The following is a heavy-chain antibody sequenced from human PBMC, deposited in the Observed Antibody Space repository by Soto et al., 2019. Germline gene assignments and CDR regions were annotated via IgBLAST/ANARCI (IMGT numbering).Heavy chain of an antibody. CDR1: GVSIESGGYY. Sequence: QVQLQESGPGLVKPSQTLSLTCTVSGVSIESGGYYWTWIRQPPGKGLEWIGYFYYSTTTDYNPSLSSRVAMSGDASKNQISLKLGSVSAADTAVYYCAGGYNGYDLEHWGRGTLVTVAS. D-gene: IGHD5-12*01. J-gene: IGHJ5*02. V-gene: IGHV4-30-4*08. CDR2: FYYSTTT. CDR3: AGGYNGYDLEH.